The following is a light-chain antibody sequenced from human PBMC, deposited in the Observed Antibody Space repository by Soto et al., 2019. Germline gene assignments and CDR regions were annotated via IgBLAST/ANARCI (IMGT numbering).Light chain of an antibody. J-gene: IGKJ1*01. CDR2: AAS. V-gene: IGKV1-39*01. Sequence: DIQMTQSPSSLSASVGDRVTITCRASQSISSYLNRYQQKPGKAPKLLIYAASSLQSGGPSRFSGSGSGTDLTLTISSLQPEDFATYYCQQSYSTPRTFGQGTKVEIK. CDR3: QQSYSTPRT. CDR1: QSISSY.